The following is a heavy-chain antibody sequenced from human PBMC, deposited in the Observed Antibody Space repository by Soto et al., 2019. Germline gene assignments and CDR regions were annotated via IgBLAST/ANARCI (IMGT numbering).Heavy chain of an antibody. Sequence: EVQLVESGGGLVKPGGSLRLSCAASGFTFSNAWMSWVRQAPGKGLEWIGGIKSKTDGGTTDYAAPVKGSSTIPRDDSKNTLQLQMNSLKTEDTAVYYCTTDPTHGEWELLYYWGQGTRVPVGS. CDR3: TTDPTHGEWELLYY. CDR1: GFTFSNAW. J-gene: IGHJ4*02. CDR2: IKSKTDGGTT. V-gene: IGHV3-15*01. D-gene: IGHD1-26*01.